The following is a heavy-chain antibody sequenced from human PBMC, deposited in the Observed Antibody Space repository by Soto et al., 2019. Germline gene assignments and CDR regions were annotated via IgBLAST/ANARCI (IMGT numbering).Heavy chain of an antibody. CDR2: ISSSSSTI. J-gene: IGHJ4*02. D-gene: IGHD3-16*01. V-gene: IGHV3-48*04. Sequence: GGSLRLSCAASGFTFSSYSMNWVRQAPGKGLEWVSYISSSSSTIYYADSVKGRFTISRDNAKNSLYLQMNSLRAEDKAVYDCARDLGAWWPTFYFDYWGQGTLVTVSS. CDR3: ARDLGAWWPTFYFDY. CDR1: GFTFSSYS.